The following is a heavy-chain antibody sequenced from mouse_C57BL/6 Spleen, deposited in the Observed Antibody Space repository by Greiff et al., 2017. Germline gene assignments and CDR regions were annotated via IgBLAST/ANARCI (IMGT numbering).Heavy chain of an antibody. V-gene: IGHV1-67*01. CDR3: ARRGLITTVVATGYFDY. Sequence: VKLQQSGPELVRPGVSVKISCKGSGYTFTDYAMHWVKQSHAKSLEWIGVISTYYGDASYNQKFKDKATMTVDKSSSTAYMELARLTSEDSAVYYCARRGLITTVVATGYFDYWGQGTTLTVSS. D-gene: IGHD1-1*01. J-gene: IGHJ2*01. CDR1: GYTFTDYA. CDR2: ISTYYGDA.